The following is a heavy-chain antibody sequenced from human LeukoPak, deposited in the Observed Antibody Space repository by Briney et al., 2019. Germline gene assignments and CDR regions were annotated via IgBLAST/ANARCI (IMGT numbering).Heavy chain of an antibody. CDR2: IYPGDSDT. CDR1: GYTLTNYW. Sequence: GESLKISCKGSGYTLTNYWSGWVRQMPGKGLEWMGTIYPGDSDTRSSPSLQGQVTISFDKSISTSYLQWSSLKASDTAMYYCARRGPGTFYRDAFDIWGQGTMVTVSS. D-gene: IGHD2/OR15-2a*01. V-gene: IGHV5-51*01. J-gene: IGHJ3*02. CDR3: ARRGPGTFYRDAFDI.